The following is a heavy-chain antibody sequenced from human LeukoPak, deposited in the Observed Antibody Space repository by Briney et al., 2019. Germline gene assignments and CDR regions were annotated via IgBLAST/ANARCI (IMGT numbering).Heavy chain of an antibody. CDR3: ARAIWPIYANWFDP. V-gene: IGHV4-38-2*02. CDR1: GYSISSGYY. CDR2: IYHSGST. Sequence: SETLSLTCTVSGYSISSGYYWGWIRQPPGKGLEWIGSIYHSGSTYYNPSLKSRVTIPVDTSKNQFSLKLSSVTAADTAVYYCARAIWPIYANWFDPWGQGTLVTVSS. D-gene: IGHD2/OR15-2a*01. J-gene: IGHJ5*02.